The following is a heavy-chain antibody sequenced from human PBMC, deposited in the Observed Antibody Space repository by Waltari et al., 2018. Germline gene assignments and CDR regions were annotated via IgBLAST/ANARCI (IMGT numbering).Heavy chain of an antibody. CDR2: SYAGGAT. Sequence: EVQLVESGGGLIRPGGSLSLSCEVSGFPVGPLYIIWVRQSPEKGPQWLSISYAGGATDYADSVQGRFTISRDNSNNVVHLQMDSLRPEDSAVYYCARGPHQLIHDNYYYYMDVWGKGTSVTGSS. J-gene: IGHJ6*03. CDR1: GFPVGPLY. V-gene: IGHV3-53*01. D-gene: IGHD3-9*01. CDR3: ARGPHQLIHDNYYYYMDV.